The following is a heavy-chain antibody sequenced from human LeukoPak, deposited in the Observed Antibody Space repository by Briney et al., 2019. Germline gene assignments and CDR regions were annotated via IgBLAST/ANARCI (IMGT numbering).Heavy chain of an antibody. CDR1: GYTLTELS. J-gene: IGHJ4*02. V-gene: IGHV1-24*01. CDR2: FDPEDGET. CDR3: ATDLSRGYYEGY. D-gene: IGHD3-22*01. Sequence: ASVKVSCKVSGYTLTELSMHWVRQAPGKGLEWMGGFDPEDGETIYAQKFQGRVTMTEDTSTDTAYMELSSLRSEDTAVYYCATDLSRGYYEGYWGQGTLVTVSS.